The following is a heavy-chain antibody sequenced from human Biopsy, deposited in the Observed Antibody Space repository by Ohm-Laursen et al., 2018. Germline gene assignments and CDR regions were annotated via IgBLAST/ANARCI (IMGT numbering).Heavy chain of an antibody. Sequence: GASVKVSCKASGYTFSLYHIHWVRQAPGQGLKWMGWIDPDSGRTSFGQNFQGRVTMTSDTSTGTAYLELTRLRSDDTAVYYCARDPYCSGGNCYSPLDPWGQGTLVTVSS. CDR2: IDPDSGRT. CDR1: GYTFSLYH. D-gene: IGHD2-15*01. CDR3: ARDPYCSGGNCYSPLDP. J-gene: IGHJ5*02. V-gene: IGHV1-2*02.